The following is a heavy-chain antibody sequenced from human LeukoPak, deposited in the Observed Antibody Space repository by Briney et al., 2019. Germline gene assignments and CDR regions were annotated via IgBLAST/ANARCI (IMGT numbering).Heavy chain of an antibody. CDR3: ARRGSTTSPEDY. D-gene: IGHD2-2*01. CDR1: GYTFTSYG. CDR2: ISAYNGNT. Sequence: ASVKVSCKASGYTFTSYGISWERHAPGQGLEWMGWISAYNGNTNYAQKLQGRVTMTTDTSTSTAYMELRSLRSDDTAVYYCARRGSTTSPEDYWGQGPLVTVSS. V-gene: IGHV1-18*01. J-gene: IGHJ4*02.